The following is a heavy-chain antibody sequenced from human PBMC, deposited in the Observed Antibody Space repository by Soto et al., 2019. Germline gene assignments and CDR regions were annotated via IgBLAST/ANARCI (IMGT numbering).Heavy chain of an antibody. CDR2: ISSSSSTI. CDR1: GFTFSSYS. Sequence: EVQLVESGGGLVQPGGSLRLSCAASGFTFSSYSMNWVRQAPGKGLEWVSYISSSSSTIYYADSVKGRFTISRDNAKNSLYLQMNSLRDEDTAVYYCARERVWGSYCAFDYWGQGTLVTVSS. D-gene: IGHD3-16*01. J-gene: IGHJ4*02. CDR3: ARERVWGSYCAFDY. V-gene: IGHV3-48*02.